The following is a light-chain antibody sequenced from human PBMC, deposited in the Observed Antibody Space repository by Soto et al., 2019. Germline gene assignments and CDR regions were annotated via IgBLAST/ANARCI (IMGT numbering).Light chain of an antibody. CDR3: SSYTSTTTGVV. V-gene: IGLV2-14*03. Sequence: QSALTQPASVSGSPGQSITISCTGTSSDLGGYNYVSWYQQHPGKAPKLMIYDVTNRPSGVSNRFSGSKSGNTASLTISGLQAEDEADYYCSSYTSTTTGVVFGGGTQLTVL. J-gene: IGLJ2*01. CDR1: SSDLGGYNY. CDR2: DVT.